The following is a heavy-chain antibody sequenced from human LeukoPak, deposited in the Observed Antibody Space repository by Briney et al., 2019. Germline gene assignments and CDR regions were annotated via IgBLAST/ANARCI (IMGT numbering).Heavy chain of an antibody. CDR3: ARRDYDFWSHDY. Sequence: QPSETLSLTCTVSGGSISSSSYYWGWIRQPPGKGLEWIGSIYYSGSTYYNPSLKSRVTISVDTSKNQFSLKQSSVTAADTAVYYCARRDYDFWSHDYWGQGTLVTVSS. CDR2: IYYSGST. J-gene: IGHJ4*02. CDR1: GGSISSSSYY. V-gene: IGHV4-39*01. D-gene: IGHD3-3*01.